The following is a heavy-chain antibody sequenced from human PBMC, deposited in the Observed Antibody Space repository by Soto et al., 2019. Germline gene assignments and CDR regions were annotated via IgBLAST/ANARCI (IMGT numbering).Heavy chain of an antibody. Sequence: GVSLRLSCSVSGFTLSTYAMHWVRQAPGKGLQYVSSISSNGGSTYYADSVKGRFTISRDNSKNTLYLQMSSLRAEDTAVYYCVKDRWVDYWGQGTLVTVSS. CDR3: VKDRWVDY. CDR1: GFTLSTYA. J-gene: IGHJ4*02. D-gene: IGHD1-26*01. CDR2: ISSNGGST. V-gene: IGHV3-64D*06.